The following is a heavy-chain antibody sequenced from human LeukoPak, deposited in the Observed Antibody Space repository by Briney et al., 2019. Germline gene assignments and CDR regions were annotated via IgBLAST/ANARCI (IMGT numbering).Heavy chain of an antibody. CDR2: ISAYNGNT. CDR1: GYTFTSYG. CDR3: ARVSGYGFAFDI. V-gene: IGHV1-18*01. J-gene: IGHJ3*02. Sequence: ASVKVSCKVSGYTFTSYGISWVRQAPGQGLEWMGWISAYNGNTNYAQKPQGRVTMTTDTSTSTAYMELRGLRSDDTAVYYCARVSGYGFAFDIWGQGTMVTVSS. D-gene: IGHD2-15*01.